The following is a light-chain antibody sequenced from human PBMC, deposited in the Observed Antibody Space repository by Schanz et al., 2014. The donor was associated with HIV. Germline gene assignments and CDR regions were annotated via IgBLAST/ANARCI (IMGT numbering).Light chain of an antibody. V-gene: IGKV1-5*03. CDR1: QSIGNS. Sequence: IQMTQSPATLYASVGDRVTITCRTSQSIGNSLAWLQQKPGRAPKVLIYKASTLESGVPSTFRGSGSGTDFTLTISSLQPDDFATYYCQRYNSYSHTFGQGTKLDIQ. J-gene: IGKJ2*01. CDR2: KAS. CDR3: QRYNSYSHT.